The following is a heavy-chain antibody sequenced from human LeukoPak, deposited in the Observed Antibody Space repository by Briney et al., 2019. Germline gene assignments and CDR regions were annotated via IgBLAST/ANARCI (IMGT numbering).Heavy chain of an antibody. CDR2: ISGPSTHI. CDR3: TRGSEWSSGVSDY. D-gene: IGHD3-3*01. J-gene: IGHJ4*02. CDR1: GFIFSRCG. V-gene: IGHV3-21*01. Sequence: GGSLRLSCGASGFIFSRCGMDWVRQAPGKGLEWVSSISGPSTHIYYADSVKGRFTISRGNAHNSLYLQMNSLRAEDTAVYYCTRGSEWSSGVSDYWGQGTLVTVSS.